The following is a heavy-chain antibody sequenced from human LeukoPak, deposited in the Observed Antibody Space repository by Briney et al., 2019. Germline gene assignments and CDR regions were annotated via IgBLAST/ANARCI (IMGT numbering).Heavy chain of an antibody. J-gene: IGHJ4*02. CDR3: ARVPLGYFDY. Sequence: ASVKVSCKASGGTFTSYGISWVRQAPGQGLEWMGWISTYNGNTNYAQKLQGRVTMTTDTSTSTAYMELRSLRSDDTAVYYRARVPLGYFDYWGQGTLVTVSS. CDR2: ISTYNGNT. V-gene: IGHV1-18*01. CDR1: GGTFTSYG.